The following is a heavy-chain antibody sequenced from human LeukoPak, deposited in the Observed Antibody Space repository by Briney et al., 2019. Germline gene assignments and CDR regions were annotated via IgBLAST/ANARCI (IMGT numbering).Heavy chain of an antibody. V-gene: IGHV4-4*07. CDR2: IHSSGGT. CDR1: GGSISYF. Sequence: SETLSLTCTVSGGSISYFWTWIRQPAGKGLEWIGRIHSSGGTNYNPSLRSRVTMSVDTSKNQFSLKLSSVTAADTAVYYCARDGDYYGSGSPLLHYGMDVWGQGTTVTVSS. D-gene: IGHD3-10*01. CDR3: ARDGDYYGSGSPLLHYGMDV. J-gene: IGHJ6*02.